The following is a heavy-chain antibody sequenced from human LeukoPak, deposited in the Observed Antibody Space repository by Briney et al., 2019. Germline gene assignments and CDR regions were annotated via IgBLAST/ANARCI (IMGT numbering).Heavy chain of an antibody. Sequence: GGSLRLSCAASGFTFSSYGMNWVRQAPGKGLEWVAVIWYDGSNKYYADSVKGRFTISRDNSKNTVYLQMNSLRAEDTAVCYCARLGSGWSFDYWGQGTLVTISS. V-gene: IGHV3-33*01. CDR2: IWYDGSNK. J-gene: IGHJ4*02. CDR1: GFTFSSYG. D-gene: IGHD6-19*01. CDR3: ARLGSGWSFDY.